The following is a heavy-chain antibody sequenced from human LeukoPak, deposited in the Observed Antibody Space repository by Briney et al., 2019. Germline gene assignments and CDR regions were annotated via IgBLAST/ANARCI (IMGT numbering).Heavy chain of an antibody. CDR1: GYTFTSYY. J-gene: IGHJ4*02. D-gene: IGHD1-1*01. CDR2: SNPSDGGR. Sequence: ASVKVSCKAFGYTFTSYYIHWVRQAPGQGVEWMGISNPSDGGRTYSQKFQDRVTMTSDTSTTTAYMELSSLRSEDTAVYYCARGSTRSAWSDYWGQGTLVTVPS. CDR3: ARGSTRSAWSDY. V-gene: IGHV1-46*01.